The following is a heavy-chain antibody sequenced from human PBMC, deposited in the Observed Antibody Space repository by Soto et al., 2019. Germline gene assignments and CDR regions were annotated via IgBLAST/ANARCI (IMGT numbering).Heavy chain of an antibody. D-gene: IGHD4-4*01. V-gene: IGHV3-23*01. J-gene: IGHJ5*02. Sequence: GSLRLSCAASGFTFSSYAMSWVRQAPGKGLEWVSAISGGGGSTYYADSVKGRFTISRDNSKNTLSLQMNSLRAEDTALYYCAKDAYSNYLSNWFDPWGQGTLVTVSS. CDR3: AKDAYSNYLSNWFDP. CDR2: ISGGGGST. CDR1: GFTFSSYA.